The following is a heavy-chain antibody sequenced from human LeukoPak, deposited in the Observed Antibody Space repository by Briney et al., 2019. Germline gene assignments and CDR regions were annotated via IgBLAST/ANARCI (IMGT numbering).Heavy chain of an antibody. Sequence: GGSLRLSCAASGFTFSSYWMHWVRQAPGKGLVWVSRINSDGSSTSYADSVKGRFTISRDNAKNTLHLQMNSLRAEDSAVYYCAENYYDSSGYFGYWGQGTLVTVSS. J-gene: IGHJ4*02. D-gene: IGHD3-22*01. CDR1: GFTFSSYW. CDR2: INSDGSST. V-gene: IGHV3-74*01. CDR3: AENYYDSSGYFGY.